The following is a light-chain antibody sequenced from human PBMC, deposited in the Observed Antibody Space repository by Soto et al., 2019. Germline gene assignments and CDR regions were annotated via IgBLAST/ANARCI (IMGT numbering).Light chain of an antibody. CDR1: QDITHF. CDR2: DAS. J-gene: IGKJ2*01. V-gene: IGKV1-33*01. Sequence: DIQMTQSPSSLSASVGDRVTITCQASQDITHFLNWYQQKPGKAHKLLIYDASNLETGVPSTFSGSGSGTHFTFTITSLRPEDIATYYCQQYDRLPYTFGPGTKLEIK. CDR3: QQYDRLPYT.